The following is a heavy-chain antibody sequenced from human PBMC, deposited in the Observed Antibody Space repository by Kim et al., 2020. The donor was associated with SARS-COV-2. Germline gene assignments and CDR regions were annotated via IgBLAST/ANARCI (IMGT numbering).Heavy chain of an antibody. J-gene: IGHJ5*02. Sequence: ASVKVSCKASGYTFTSYGISWVRQAPGQGLEWMGWISAYNGNTNYAQKLQGRVTMTTDTSTSTAYMELRSLRSDDTAVYYCARVQIFDWLLYWFDPWGQGTLVTVSS. CDR2: ISAYNGNT. CDR1: GYTFTSYG. V-gene: IGHV1-18*01. CDR3: ARVQIFDWLLYWFDP. D-gene: IGHD3-9*01.